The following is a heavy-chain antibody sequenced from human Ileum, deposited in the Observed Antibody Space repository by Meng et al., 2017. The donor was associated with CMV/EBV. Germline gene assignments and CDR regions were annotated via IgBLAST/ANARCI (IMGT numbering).Heavy chain of an antibody. CDR2: INHSGFS. Sequence: GGSLTDYCWVWIRQPPGKGLEWIGQINHSGFSKFNPSLESRVIISIDTSANQFSLKLTSVTAADTAVYYCARGQRITLVRGGRFDPWGQGTLVTVSS. CDR3: ARGQRITLVRGGRFDP. V-gene: IGHV4-34*01. D-gene: IGHD3-10*01. J-gene: IGHJ5*02. CDR1: GGSLTDYC.